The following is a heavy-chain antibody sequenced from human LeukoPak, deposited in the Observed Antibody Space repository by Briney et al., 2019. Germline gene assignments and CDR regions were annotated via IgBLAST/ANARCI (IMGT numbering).Heavy chain of an antibody. D-gene: IGHD5-24*01. Sequence: GGSLRLSCVGSGFTFRSHAMSWVRQAPEKGLEFVSGIYENGGTTYYADSVKGRFSISRDNSKNTLYLQMDSLRGEDTAVYYCAKNDDRDGYNYGYYYHGLDVWGRGTTVTVFS. CDR1: GFTFRSHA. V-gene: IGHV3-23*01. J-gene: IGHJ6*02. CDR2: IYENGGTT. CDR3: AKNDDRDGYNYGYYYHGLDV.